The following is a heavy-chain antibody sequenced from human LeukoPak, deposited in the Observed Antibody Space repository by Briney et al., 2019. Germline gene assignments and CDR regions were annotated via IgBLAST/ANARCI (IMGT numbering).Heavy chain of an antibody. V-gene: IGHV3-30-3*01. CDR2: ISYDGSNK. J-gene: IGHJ4*02. D-gene: IGHD3-3*01. CDR1: GFTFSSYA. Sequence: GGSLRLSCAASGFTFSSYAMPWVRQAPGKGLEWVAVISYDGSNKYYADSVKGRFTISRDNSKNTLYLQMNSLRAEDTAVYYCARDRSYDFWSGYSTPDYWGQGTPVTVSS. CDR3: ARDRSYDFWSGYSTPDY.